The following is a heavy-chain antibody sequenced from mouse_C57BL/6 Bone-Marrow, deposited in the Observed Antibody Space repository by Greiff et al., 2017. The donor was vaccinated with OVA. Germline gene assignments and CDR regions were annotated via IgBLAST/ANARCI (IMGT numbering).Heavy chain of an antibody. J-gene: IGHJ2*01. CDR1: GYSITSYY. Sequence: EVKLLESGPGLAKPSQTLSLTCSVTGYSITSYYWNWIRKFPGHKLEYMGYISYSGSTYYNPTLKSRISITRDTSKNQYYLQLNSVTTEDTATYYCARSILLYGYHFDYWGQGTTLTVSS. D-gene: IGHD2-2*01. CDR3: ARSILLYGYHFDY. CDR2: ISYSGST. V-gene: IGHV3-8*01.